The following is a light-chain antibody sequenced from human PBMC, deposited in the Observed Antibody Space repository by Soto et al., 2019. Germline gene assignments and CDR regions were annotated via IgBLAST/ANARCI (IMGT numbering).Light chain of an antibody. Sequence: DSQMTQSPSCVSASVGDRVTTTCRAGQGISTWLAWYQQEPGKAPKLLIHKASSLQSGVPSRFSGSGSGTEFTLTIRSLQPDDFATYYCQQYNSYWTFGHGTKV. V-gene: IGKV1-5*03. CDR3: QQYNSYWT. CDR2: KAS. CDR1: QGISTW. J-gene: IGKJ1*01.